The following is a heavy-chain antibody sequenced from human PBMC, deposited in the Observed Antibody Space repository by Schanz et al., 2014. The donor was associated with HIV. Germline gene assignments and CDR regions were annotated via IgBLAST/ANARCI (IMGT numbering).Heavy chain of an antibody. CDR1: RFTFSSYA. J-gene: IGHJ3*02. CDR3: ARDGAGCSGTSCHSDAFDI. CDR2: ISGSGGHT. D-gene: IGHD2-2*01. Sequence: EVQQVLESGGGLVQPGGSLRLSCAASRFTFSSYAMSWVRQAPGKGLEWVSLISGSGGHTYYADSVKGRFTISRDNSKNTLFLQMNSLRAEDTAVYFCARDGAGCSGTSCHSDAFDIWGQGTTVTVSS. V-gene: IGHV3-23*01.